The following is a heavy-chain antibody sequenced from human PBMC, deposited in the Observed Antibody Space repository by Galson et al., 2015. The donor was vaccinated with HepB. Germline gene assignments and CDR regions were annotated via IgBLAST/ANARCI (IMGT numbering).Heavy chain of an antibody. V-gene: IGHV1-69*06. CDR1: GGTFSSYA. J-gene: IGHJ3*02. CDR3: ARHGQAMILDAFDI. CDR2: IIPIFGTA. D-gene: IGHD3-22*01. Sequence: SVKVSCKASGGTFSSYAISWVRQAPGQGLEWMGGIIPIFGTANYAQKFQGRVTITADKSTSTAYMELSSLRSEDTAVYYCARHGQAMILDAFDIWGQGTMVTVSS.